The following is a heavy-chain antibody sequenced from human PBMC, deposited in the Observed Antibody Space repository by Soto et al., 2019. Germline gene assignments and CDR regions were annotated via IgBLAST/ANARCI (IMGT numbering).Heavy chain of an antibody. Sequence: PGESLKISCKGSGYSFTSYWIGWVRQMPGKGLEWMGIIYPGDSDTRYSPSFQGQVTISADKSISTAYLQWSSLKASDTAMYYCAKSTYYYDSSGYYFDTFDYWGQGTLVTVSS. J-gene: IGHJ4*02. CDR1: GYSFTSYW. V-gene: IGHV5-51*01. D-gene: IGHD3-22*01. CDR2: IYPGDSDT. CDR3: AKSTYYYDSSGYYFDTFDY.